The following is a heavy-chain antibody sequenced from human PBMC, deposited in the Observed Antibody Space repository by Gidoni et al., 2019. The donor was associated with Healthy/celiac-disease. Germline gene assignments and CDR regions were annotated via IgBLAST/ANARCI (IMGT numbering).Heavy chain of an antibody. CDR3: AKGDWNDVYGMDV. Sequence: EVQLLESGGGLVQPGGSLRLSCAASGFTFSSYAMSWVRQAPGKGLEWVSAISGIGGSTSYADSVKGRFTISRDNSKNTLYLQMNSLRAEDTAVYYCAKGDWNDVYGMDVWGQGTTVTVSS. J-gene: IGHJ6*02. CDR2: ISGIGGST. V-gene: IGHV3-23*01. D-gene: IGHD1-1*01. CDR1: GFTFSSYA.